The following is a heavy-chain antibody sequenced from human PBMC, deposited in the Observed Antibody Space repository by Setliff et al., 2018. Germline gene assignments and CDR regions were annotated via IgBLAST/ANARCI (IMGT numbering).Heavy chain of an antibody. J-gene: IGHJ4*02. V-gene: IGHV3-64D*09. D-gene: IGHD3-16*01. CDR2: IGPNGGST. CDR3: ARVYAYSYGFDY. Sequence: GSLRLSCSASGFTFNTYTMHWVRQAPGKGLEYVSSIGPNGGSTYYANSVKGRFTISRDSSTNTLYLQMSSLSAEDTAVYYCARVYAYSYGFDYWGQGTPVTVSS. CDR1: GFTFNTYT.